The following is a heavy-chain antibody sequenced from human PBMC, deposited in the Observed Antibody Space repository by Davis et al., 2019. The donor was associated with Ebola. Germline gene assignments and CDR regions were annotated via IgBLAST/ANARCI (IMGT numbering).Heavy chain of an antibody. CDR1: GFTFSSYA. CDR3: ASGLAVAGPPDY. CDR2: ISYDGSNK. D-gene: IGHD6-19*01. J-gene: IGHJ4*02. V-gene: IGHV3-30-3*01. Sequence: PGGSLRLSCAASGFTFSSYAMHWVRQAPGKGLEWVAVISYDGSNKYYADSVKGRFTISRDNSKNTLYLQMNSLRAEDTAVYYCASGLAVAGPPDYWGQGTLVIVSS.